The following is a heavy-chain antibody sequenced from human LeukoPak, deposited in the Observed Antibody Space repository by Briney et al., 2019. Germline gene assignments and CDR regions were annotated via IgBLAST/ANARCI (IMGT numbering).Heavy chain of an antibody. Sequence: GGSLRLSCAASGFTFSSYAMHWVRQAPGKGLEWVAVISYDGSNKYYADSVKGRFTISRDNSKNTLYLQMNSLRAEDTAVYYCARGRGRGSNYDFDYWGQGTLVTVSS. CDR2: ISYDGSNK. J-gene: IGHJ4*02. CDR1: GFTFSSYA. V-gene: IGHV3-30-3*01. CDR3: ARGRGRGSNYDFDY. D-gene: IGHD4/OR15-4a*01.